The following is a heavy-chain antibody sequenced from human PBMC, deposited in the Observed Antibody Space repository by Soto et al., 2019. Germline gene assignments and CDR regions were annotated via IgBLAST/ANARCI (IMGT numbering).Heavy chain of an antibody. J-gene: IGHJ4*02. V-gene: IGHV3-30*18. D-gene: IGHD3-22*01. CDR3: AKDTYYHDSSGFYVFDY. CDR2: TSYDGRNN. Sequence: PGESLKISCAASGSIFSSYGMHWVRQAPGKGLEWVAVTSYDGRNNNYADSVRGRFTISRDNSKNTLYLQMNSLRAEDTAVYYCAKDTYYHDSSGFYVFDYWGQGTPVTVSS. CDR1: GSIFSSYG.